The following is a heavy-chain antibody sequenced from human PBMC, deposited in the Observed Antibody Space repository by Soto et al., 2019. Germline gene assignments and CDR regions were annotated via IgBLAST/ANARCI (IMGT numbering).Heavy chain of an antibody. CDR1: GFTFSAFA. D-gene: IGHD6-13*01. CDR3: AKSYSSNWYDYFDY. J-gene: IGHJ4*02. V-gene: IGHV3-23*01. Sequence: EVQLLESGGGLVQPGGSLRLSCAASGFTFSAFAMSWVRQAPGKGLEWVSAISGRGDSTYYADSVKGRFTISRDISKNTLYLQMNTLRAEDTALYYCAKSYSSNWYDYFDYWGQGTLVTVSS. CDR2: ISGRGDST.